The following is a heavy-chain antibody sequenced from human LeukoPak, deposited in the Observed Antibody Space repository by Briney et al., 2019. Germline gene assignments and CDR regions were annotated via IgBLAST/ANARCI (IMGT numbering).Heavy chain of an antibody. CDR2: IIPIFGTA. D-gene: IGHD1-26*01. Sequence: SVKVSCKASGGTFSSYAISWVRQAPGQGLEWMGGIIPIFGTANYAQKFQGRVTITADESTSTAYMELSSLRSEDTAVYYCARGRMGATIFPWFDPWGQGTLVTVSS. CDR3: ARGRMGATIFPWFDP. V-gene: IGHV1-69*13. J-gene: IGHJ5*02. CDR1: GGTFSSYA.